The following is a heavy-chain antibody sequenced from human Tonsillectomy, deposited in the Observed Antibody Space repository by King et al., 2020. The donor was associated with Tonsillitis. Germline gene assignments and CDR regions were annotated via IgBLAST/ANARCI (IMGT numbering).Heavy chain of an antibody. CDR3: ARAYYDDSSGYYYGPDAFDI. V-gene: IGHV3-11*05. CDR1: GFTFSDYY. D-gene: IGHD3-22*01. Sequence: VQLVESGGGLVKPGGSLRLSCAASGFTFSDYYMSWIRQAPGKGLEWVSYISSSSSYTNYADSVKGRFTISRDNAKNSLYLQMNSLRAEDTAVYYCARAYYDDSSGYYYGPDAFDIWGQGTMVTVSS. J-gene: IGHJ3*02. CDR2: ISSSSSYT.